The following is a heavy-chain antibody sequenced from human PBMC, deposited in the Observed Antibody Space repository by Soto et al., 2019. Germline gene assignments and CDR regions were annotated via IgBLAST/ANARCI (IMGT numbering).Heavy chain of an antibody. CDR3: AKSLGGPHGVSAP. CDR1: GGAISSDY. J-gene: IGHJ5*02. D-gene: IGHD2-15*01. V-gene: IGHV4-59*04. CDR2: LYNSGST. Sequence: SETLSLTCTVSGGAISSDYWSWIRQPPGKGLEWIGYLYNSGSTYYNPSLKSRVTISIDTSKNKFSLKLSSVTAADTAVYYCAKSLGGPHGVSAPGAQGTRVTVSS.